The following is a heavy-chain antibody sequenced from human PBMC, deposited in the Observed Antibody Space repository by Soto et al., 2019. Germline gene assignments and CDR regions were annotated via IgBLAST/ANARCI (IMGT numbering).Heavy chain of an antibody. CDR2: IIPIFGTA. J-gene: IGHJ4*02. CDR1: GGTFSSYA. Sequence: SVKVSCKASGGTFSSYAISWVRQAPGQGLEWMGGIIPIFGTANYAQKFQGRVTITADESTSTAYMELSSLRSEDTAVYYCARDLVVGYRYDLFDYWGQGTLVTVSS. V-gene: IGHV1-69*13. CDR3: ARDLVVGYRYDLFDY. D-gene: IGHD5-18*01.